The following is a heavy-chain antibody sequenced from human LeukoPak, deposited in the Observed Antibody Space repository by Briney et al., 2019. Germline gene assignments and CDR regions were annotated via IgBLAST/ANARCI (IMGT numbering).Heavy chain of an antibody. CDR1: GYTFTAYY. CDR3: ARRSVVVTATDFDY. J-gene: IGHJ4*02. V-gene: IGHV1-2*02. CDR2: INPNSGGT. Sequence: ASVKVSCKASGYTFTAYYMNWVRQAPGQGLEWMGWINPNSGGTNYAQKFQGRVTMTRDTSISTAYMELSRLRSDDTAVYYCARRSVVVTATDFDYWGQGTLVTVSS. D-gene: IGHD2-21*02.